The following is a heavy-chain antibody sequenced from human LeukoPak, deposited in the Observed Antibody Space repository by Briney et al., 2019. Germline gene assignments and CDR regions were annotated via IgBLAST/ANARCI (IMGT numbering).Heavy chain of an antibody. CDR2: ISNDAGNK. CDR3: AKDRRVYDILTPFDY. J-gene: IGHJ4*02. V-gene: IGHV3-30*18. Sequence: GRSLRLSCAASGFTFSSYGMHWVCQAPGKGLERVAVISNDAGNKYYADSVKGRFTISRDNSKNTLYLHMNSLRAEDTAVYFCAKDRRVYDILTPFDYWGQGTLVTVSS. CDR1: GFTFSSYG. D-gene: IGHD3-9*01.